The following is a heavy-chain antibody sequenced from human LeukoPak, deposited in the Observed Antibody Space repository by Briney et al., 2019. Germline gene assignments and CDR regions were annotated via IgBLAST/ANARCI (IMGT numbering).Heavy chain of an antibody. V-gene: IGHV4-59*02. J-gene: IGHJ6*02. CDR2: VYYSGSA. CDR1: GDSVTTYY. Sequence: SETLSLTCTVSGDSVTTYYWSWIRQPPGKGLEWLGYVYYSGSATYNPSLKSRVTISVDTSKNQFSLRLSSVTAADTAVYYCARGGSNWSNDYYHGVDVWGQGTTVTVSS. CDR3: ARGGSNWSNDYYHGVDV. D-gene: IGHD4-11*01.